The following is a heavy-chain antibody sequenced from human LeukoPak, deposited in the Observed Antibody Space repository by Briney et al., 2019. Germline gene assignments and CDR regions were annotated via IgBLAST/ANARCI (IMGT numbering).Heavy chain of an antibody. D-gene: IGHD1-26*01. Sequence: ASVKVSCKASGYTFTSYGISWVRQAPGQGLEWMGWISAYNGNTNYAQKLQGRVTMTTDTSTSTAYMELRSLRSDDMAVYYCARTDYSGSYRLQEYYFDYWGQGTLVTVSS. CDR1: GYTFTSYG. CDR3: ARTDYSGSYRLQEYYFDY. J-gene: IGHJ4*02. V-gene: IGHV1-18*03. CDR2: ISAYNGNT.